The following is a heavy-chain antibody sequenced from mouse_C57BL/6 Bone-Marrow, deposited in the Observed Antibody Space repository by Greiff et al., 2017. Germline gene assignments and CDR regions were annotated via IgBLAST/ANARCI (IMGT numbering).Heavy chain of an antibody. V-gene: IGHV6-6*01. CDR1: GFTFTDAW. J-gene: IGHJ1*03. Sequence: EVQVLEPGGGLVQPGASMKLSCAASGFTFTDAWMDWVRQSPEQGLEWVADIRNTANNPATYYAVSVKGRFTISRDDSKTCVYLQMISVRAEDTGVYYCTGRDDEPDVWGRGTTVTVTS. CDR3: TGRDDEPDV. CDR2: IRNTANNPAT. D-gene: IGHD2-12*01.